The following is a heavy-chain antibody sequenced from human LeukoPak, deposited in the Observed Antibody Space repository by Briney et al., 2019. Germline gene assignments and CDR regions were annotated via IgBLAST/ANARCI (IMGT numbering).Heavy chain of an antibody. CDR1: GGSFSGYY. V-gene: IGHV4-34*01. J-gene: IGHJ4*02. CDR3: ARGHYGARFDY. D-gene: IGHD4/OR15-4a*01. CDR2: INHSGST. Sequence: ASETLSLTCAVYGGSFSGYYWSWIRQPPGKGLEWIGEINHSGSTNYNPSLKSRVTISVDTSKNQFSLKLSSVTAADTAVYYCARGHYGARFDYWGQGTLVTVSS.